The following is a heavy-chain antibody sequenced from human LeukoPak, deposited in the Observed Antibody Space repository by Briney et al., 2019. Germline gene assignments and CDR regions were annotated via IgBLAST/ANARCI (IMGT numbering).Heavy chain of an antibody. J-gene: IGHJ3*01. D-gene: IGHD2-8*01. CDR3: ARSQSGVFDV. V-gene: IGHV3-9*01. CDR1: GFSFGGYA. Sequence: GGSLRLSCAASGFSFGGYALHWVRQAPGKGLEWVASISWNSGDIVHADSVKGRFTISRDNAKNSLYLQMDSLRTEDTALYYCARSQSGVFDVWGQGTMVTVSS. CDR2: ISWNSGDI.